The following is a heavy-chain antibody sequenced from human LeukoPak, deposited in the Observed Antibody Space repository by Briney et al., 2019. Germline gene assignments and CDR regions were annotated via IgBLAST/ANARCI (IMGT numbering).Heavy chain of an antibody. Sequence: SETLSLTCAVSGYSISSGYYWGWIRQPPGKGLEWIGSIYHSGSTYYNPSLKSRVTISVDTSKNQFSLKLSSVTAADTAVYYCAREYCSSTSCYTGDAFDIWGQGTMVTVSS. CDR3: AREYCSSTSCYTGDAFDI. J-gene: IGHJ3*02. V-gene: IGHV4-38-2*02. CDR1: GYSISSGYY. CDR2: IYHSGST. D-gene: IGHD2-2*02.